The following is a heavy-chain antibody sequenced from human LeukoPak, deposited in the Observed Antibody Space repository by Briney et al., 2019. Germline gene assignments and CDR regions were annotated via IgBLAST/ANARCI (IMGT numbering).Heavy chain of an antibody. D-gene: IGHD4-17*01. Sequence: GGSLRLSCAASGFTFSSYSMNWVRQAPGKGLEWVSSISTSGTYIYYADSVKGRFTISRDNAKNSLFLQMNSLRNEDTAVYYCARAYYGVSHFDYWGQGTLVTVSS. CDR1: GFTFSSYS. CDR3: ARAYYGVSHFDY. V-gene: IGHV3-21*01. CDR2: ISTSGTYI. J-gene: IGHJ4*02.